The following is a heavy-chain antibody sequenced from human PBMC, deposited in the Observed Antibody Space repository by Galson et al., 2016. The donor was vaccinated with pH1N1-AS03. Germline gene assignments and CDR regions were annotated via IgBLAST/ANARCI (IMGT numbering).Heavy chain of an antibody. J-gene: IGHJ4*02. CDR2: IYFSGRI. D-gene: IGHD2-2*01. Sequence: SETLSLTCTVSAGSISTYYWTWIRQPPGRGLEWIGYIYFSGRINCSPSLKSRANISLDRSRNQFSLNLNSVTAADTAVYYCARVRSEWLGVNSSWYGIDSWGQGTLVTVSS. CDR3: ARVRSEWLGVNSSWYGIDS. V-gene: IGHV4-59*01. CDR1: AGSISTYY.